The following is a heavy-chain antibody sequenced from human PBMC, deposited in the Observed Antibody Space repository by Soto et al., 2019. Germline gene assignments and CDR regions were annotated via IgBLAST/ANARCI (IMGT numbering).Heavy chain of an antibody. CDR3: ARHFVAVVIKGWGY. CDR2: TYYNGNA. J-gene: IGHJ4*02. D-gene: IGHD3-10*01. V-gene: IGHV4-39*01. CDR1: CGQSDSLGGC. Sequence: TLPIRRSVACGQSDSLGGCCVSLRKPPGKGLEWIGTTYYNGNAYYNPSLRSRVSMSVDTSKNQFSLKLISVAAADTAVYYCARHFVAVVIKGWGYWGQGKLVTVSS.